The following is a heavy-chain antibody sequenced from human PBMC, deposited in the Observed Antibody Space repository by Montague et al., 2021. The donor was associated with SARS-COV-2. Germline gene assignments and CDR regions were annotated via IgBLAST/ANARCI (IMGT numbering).Heavy chain of an antibody. D-gene: IGHD3-9*01. Sequence: SETLSLTCTVSGGSISSSSYYWGWIRQPPGKGLEWIGSIYYSGSTYYNPSLKSRVTISVDTSKNQFSLKLSSVTAADTAVYYCARHVYDILTGYYITCCFDLWGQGTLVTVSS. V-gene: IGHV4-39*01. J-gene: IGHJ5*02. CDR1: GGSISSSSYY. CDR2: IYYSGST. CDR3: ARHVYDILTGYYITCCFDL.